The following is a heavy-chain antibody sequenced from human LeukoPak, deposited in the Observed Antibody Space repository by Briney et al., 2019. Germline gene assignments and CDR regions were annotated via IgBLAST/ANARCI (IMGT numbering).Heavy chain of an antibody. V-gene: IGHV4-39*01. Sequence: PSETLSLTCTVSGGSISSSSYQWGWIRQPPGKGLEWIGSIYYSGSTYYNPSLKSRVTVSVDTSKNQFSLKLSSVTAADTAVYYCARISIVVVPAYFDYWGQGTLVTVPS. J-gene: IGHJ4*02. CDR1: GGSISSSSYQ. CDR3: ARISIVVVPAYFDY. CDR2: IYYSGST. D-gene: IGHD2-2*01.